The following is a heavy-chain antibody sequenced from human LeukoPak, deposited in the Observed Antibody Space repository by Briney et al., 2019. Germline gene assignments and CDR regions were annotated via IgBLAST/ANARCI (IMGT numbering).Heavy chain of an antibody. Sequence: GGSLRLSCAASGFTFSDYGMSWVRQAPGKGLEWVSSISSTGGTTYYADSVKGRFTISRDNSKNTLYLQMNSLRAEDTAVYYCAKLREWELPDLFDYWGQGTLVTVSS. CDR2: ISSTGGTT. D-gene: IGHD1-26*01. J-gene: IGHJ4*02. CDR3: AKLREWELPDLFDY. CDR1: GFTFSDYG. V-gene: IGHV3-23*01.